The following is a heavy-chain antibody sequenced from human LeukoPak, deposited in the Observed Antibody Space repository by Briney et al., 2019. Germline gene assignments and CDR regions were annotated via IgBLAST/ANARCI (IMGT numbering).Heavy chain of an antibody. Sequence: ASVKVSCKASGGTFSSYAISWVRQAPGQGLEWMGRILPILGIANYAQKFQGRVTITADKSTSTAYMELSSLRSEDTAVYYCARADLGSGWFNYYYGMDVWGQGTTVTVSS. D-gene: IGHD6-19*01. J-gene: IGHJ6*02. CDR3: ARADLGSGWFNYYYGMDV. CDR1: GGTFSSYA. V-gene: IGHV1-69*04. CDR2: ILPILGIA.